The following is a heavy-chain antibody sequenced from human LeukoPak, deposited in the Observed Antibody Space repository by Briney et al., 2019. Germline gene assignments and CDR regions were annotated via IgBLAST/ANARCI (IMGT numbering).Heavy chain of an antibody. CDR1: GVIISSYA. CDR2: ISGSDGST. Sequence: GGSLRLSCAASGVIISSYAMTWVRQAPDKGLEWVSAISGSDGSTYYADSVKGRFTISRDDSQNTLYLQMNSLSAEDTAVYYCAKVETSGGANCYALDYWGQGTLVTVSS. J-gene: IGHJ4*02. D-gene: IGHD2-2*01. V-gene: IGHV3-23*01. CDR3: AKVETSGGANCYALDY.